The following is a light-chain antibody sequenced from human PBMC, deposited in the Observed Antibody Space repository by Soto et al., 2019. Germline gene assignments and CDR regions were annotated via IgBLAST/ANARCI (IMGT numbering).Light chain of an antibody. J-gene: IGLJ2*01. CDR3: LLTYSGGRV. CDR2: DTT. Sequence: QAVVTQEPSLTVSPGGTVTLTCGSSDGPVTSYHYPYWYQQRPGQVPRTLIYDTTNRQSWAPARFSGSLVGVKAALTLSGAQPEDEADCYCLLTYSGGRVFGGGTKLTVL. CDR1: DGPVTSYHY. V-gene: IGLV7-46*01.